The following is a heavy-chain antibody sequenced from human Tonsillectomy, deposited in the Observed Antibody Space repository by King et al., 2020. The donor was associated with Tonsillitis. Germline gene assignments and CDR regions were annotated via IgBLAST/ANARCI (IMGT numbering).Heavy chain of an antibody. Sequence: VQLVESGGGLLQPGGSLRLSCAASGFTFSSYWMHWVRRTPGKVLVWVSGISSDWSSITYADSVKGRFTISRDNAKSTLYLQMNSLRAEDTAVYYCATSRSFDYWGQGTLVTVAS. V-gene: IGHV3-74*01. CDR1: GFTFSSYW. CDR3: ATSRSFDY. CDR2: ISSDWSSI. D-gene: IGHD2-2*01. J-gene: IGHJ4*02.